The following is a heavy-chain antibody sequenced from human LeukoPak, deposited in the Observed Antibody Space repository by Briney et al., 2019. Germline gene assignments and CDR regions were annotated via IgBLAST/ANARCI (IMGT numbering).Heavy chain of an antibody. D-gene: IGHD2-2*01. CDR3: ARASPGASETYYYYGMDV. CDR1: GGSFSGYY. V-gene: IGHV4-34*01. CDR2: INHSGST. Sequence: SGTLSLTCAVYGGSFSGYYWSWIRQPPGKGLEWIGEINHSGSTNYNPSLKSRVTISVDTSKNQFSLKLSSVTAADTAVYYCARASPGASETYYYYGMDVWGQGTTVTVPS. J-gene: IGHJ6*02.